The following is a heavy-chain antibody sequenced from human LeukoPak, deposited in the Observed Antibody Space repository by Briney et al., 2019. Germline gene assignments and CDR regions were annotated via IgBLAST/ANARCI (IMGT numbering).Heavy chain of an antibody. CDR1: GFRFSNYG. CDR3: GTVRGPDSSRWYSDY. J-gene: IGHJ4*02. D-gene: IGHD6-13*01. V-gene: IGHV3-33*01. CDR2: IWYDGSNK. Sequence: GGSLRLSCAASGFRFSNYGMHWVRQAPGKGLEWVALIWYDGSNKYYADSVKGRFTISRDNSKNTLYLQTNSLRAEDTAVYYCGTVRGPDSSRWYSDYWGQGTLVTVSS.